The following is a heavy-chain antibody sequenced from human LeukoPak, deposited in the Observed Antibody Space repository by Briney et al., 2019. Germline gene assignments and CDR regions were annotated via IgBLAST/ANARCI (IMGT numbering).Heavy chain of an antibody. Sequence: PGGSLRLSWVASGFTFSGYAMSWVRQAPGKGLEWVSTISGSGGNTYYADSVKGRFTISRDTSKNAVYLQMNSLRAEDTAVYYCAKAGGRGSGSYWWSFDYWGQGTLVTVSS. J-gene: IGHJ4*02. CDR3: AKAGGRGSGSYWWSFDY. CDR2: ISGSGGNT. D-gene: IGHD3-10*01. V-gene: IGHV3-23*01. CDR1: GFTFSGYA.